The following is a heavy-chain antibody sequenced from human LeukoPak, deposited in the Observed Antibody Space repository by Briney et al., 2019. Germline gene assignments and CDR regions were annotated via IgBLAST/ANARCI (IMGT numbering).Heavy chain of an antibody. D-gene: IGHD2-2*01. Sequence: PGGSLRLSCAASGFTFRMYVMKWVRQAPGKGLEWVSVISGSGGSTYYADSVKGRFAISRDNSRNTLFLQMNSLRAEDTAVYYCAKFARYCSSNSCYYYYGIDVWGQGTTVTVSS. CDR1: GFTFRMYV. V-gene: IGHV3-23*01. CDR2: ISGSGGST. CDR3: AKFARYCSSNSCYYYYGIDV. J-gene: IGHJ6*02.